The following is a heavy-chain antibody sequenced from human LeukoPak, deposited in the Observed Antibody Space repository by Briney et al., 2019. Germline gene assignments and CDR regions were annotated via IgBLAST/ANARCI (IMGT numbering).Heavy chain of an antibody. V-gene: IGHV4-4*07. CDR2: IYTSGST. Sequence: SETLSLTCTVSGGSISSYYWSWIRQPAGKGLEWIGRIYTSGSTNYNPSLKSRVTISVDTSKNQFSLKLSSVTAADTAVYYCASKGRWRAYYMDVWGKGTTVTVSS. J-gene: IGHJ6*03. D-gene: IGHD3-10*01. CDR3: ASKGRWRAYYMDV. CDR1: GGSISSYY.